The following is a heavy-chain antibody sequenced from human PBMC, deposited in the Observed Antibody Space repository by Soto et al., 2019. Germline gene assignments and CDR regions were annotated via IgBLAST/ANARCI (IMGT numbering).Heavy chain of an antibody. J-gene: IGHJ4*02. CDR3: ARVLHNGDSAFDY. D-gene: IGHD1-1*01. Sequence: SVKVSCKASGGTFSSYAISWVRQAPGQGLEWMGGIIPIFGTANYAQKFQGRVTITADESASTAYMELSSLRSEDTAVYYCARVLHNGDSAFDYWGQGTLVTVSS. CDR2: IIPIFGTA. V-gene: IGHV1-69*13. CDR1: GGTFSSYA.